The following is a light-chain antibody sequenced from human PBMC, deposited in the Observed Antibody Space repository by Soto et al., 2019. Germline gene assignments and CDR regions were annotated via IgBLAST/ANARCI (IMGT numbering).Light chain of an antibody. Sequence: DFQMTQSPSSLSASVGDRVTITCRATQAISNYLAWYQQKPGKVPKLLIYAAFTLQSGVPSRFSGSGSGTDFTLTISSLQPEDVETYYCQKYNSAPWTFGQGTKVEIK. CDR1: QAISNY. CDR3: QKYNSAPWT. V-gene: IGKV1-27*01. CDR2: AAF. J-gene: IGKJ1*01.